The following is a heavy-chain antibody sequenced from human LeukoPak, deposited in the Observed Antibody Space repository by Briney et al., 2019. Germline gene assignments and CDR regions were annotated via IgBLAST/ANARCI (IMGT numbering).Heavy chain of an antibody. Sequence: GGSLRLSCTASGFTSGDYWMSWLRQAPGKGLEWVINISPDGREKYFVDSVKGRFTISRDNAKNSLYLQMNSLRAEDTAVYYCARDGSGWSVYWGQGTLVTVSS. CDR2: ISPDGREK. J-gene: IGHJ4*02. D-gene: IGHD6-19*01. V-gene: IGHV3-7*01. CDR1: GFTSGDYW. CDR3: ARDGSGWSVY.